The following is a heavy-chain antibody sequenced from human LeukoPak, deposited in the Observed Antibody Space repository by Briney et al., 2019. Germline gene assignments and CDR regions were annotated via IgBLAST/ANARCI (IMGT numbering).Heavy chain of an antibody. V-gene: IGHV1-69*06. D-gene: IGHD3-22*01. CDR3: ARGEYYYDSSGYYYRRNYYYYYYMDV. CDR2: IIPVFGTA. CDR1: GDTFNTYA. Sequence: SVKVSCKASGDTFNTYAITWVRQAPGQGLEWMGGIIPVFGTASYAQKFQGRVTFTADKSTTTAYMELRSLRSEDTAVYYCARGEYYYDSSGYYYRRNYYYYYYMDVWGKGTTVTVSS. J-gene: IGHJ6*03.